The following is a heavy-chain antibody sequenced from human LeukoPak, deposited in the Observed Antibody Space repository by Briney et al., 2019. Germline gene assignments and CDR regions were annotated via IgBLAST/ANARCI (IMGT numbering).Heavy chain of an antibody. V-gene: IGHV1-69*04. D-gene: IGHD3-3*02. J-gene: IGHJ4*02. Sequence: ASVKVSCKASGGTFSSYAISWVRQAPGQGLEWMGRIIPILGIANYAQKFQGRVTITADKSTSTAYMELSSLRSEDTAVYYCASTSFIFGVVIPFDYWGQGTLVTVSS. CDR1: GGTFSSYA. CDR2: IIPILGIA. CDR3: ASTSFIFGVVIPFDY.